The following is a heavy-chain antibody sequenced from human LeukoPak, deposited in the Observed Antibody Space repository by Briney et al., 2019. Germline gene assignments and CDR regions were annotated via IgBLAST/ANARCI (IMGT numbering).Heavy chain of an antibody. D-gene: IGHD6-13*01. CDR2: IYTSGST. J-gene: IGHJ4*02. CDR1: GGSISSYY. V-gene: IGHV4-4*07. CDR3: AREYSSSWLDY. Sequence: PSETLSLTCTVSGGSISSYYWSWIRQPAGKGLEWIGRIYTSGSTNYNPSLKSRVTMSVDTSKNQFSLKLSSVTAADTAVYYCAREYSSSWLDYWAREPWSPSPQ.